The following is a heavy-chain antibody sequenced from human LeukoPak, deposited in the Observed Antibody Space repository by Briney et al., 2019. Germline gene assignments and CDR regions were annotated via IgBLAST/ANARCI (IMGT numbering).Heavy chain of an antibody. CDR1: GFTFSRYG. J-gene: IGHJ4*02. D-gene: IGHD3-9*01. CDR3: AKSLRYFDWLFDY. CDR2: ISYDGSNK. Sequence: GGSLRLSCAASGFTFSRYGMHWVRQAPGKGLEWVAVISYDGSNKYYVDSVKGRFSISRGNSKNTLYLQMNSLRAEDTAVYYCAKSLRYFDWLFDYWGQGTLVTVSS. V-gene: IGHV3-30*18.